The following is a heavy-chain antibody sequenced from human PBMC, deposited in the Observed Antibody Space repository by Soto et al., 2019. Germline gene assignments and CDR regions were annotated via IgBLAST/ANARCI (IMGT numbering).Heavy chain of an antibody. CDR2: INHSGST. CDR3: AGDDIVGATGY. D-gene: IGHD1-26*01. J-gene: IGHJ4*02. CDR1: GGSFSGYY. Sequence: SETLSLTCAVYGGSFSGYYWSWIRQPPGKGLEWIGEINHSGSTNYNPSLKSRVTISVDTSKNQFSLKLSSVTAVDTAVYYCAGDDIVGATGYWGQGILVTVSS. V-gene: IGHV4-34*01.